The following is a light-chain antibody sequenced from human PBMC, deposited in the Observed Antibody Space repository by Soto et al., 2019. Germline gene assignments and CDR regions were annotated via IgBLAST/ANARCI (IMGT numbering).Light chain of an antibody. V-gene: IGKV1-39*01. CDR3: QQSQSTPRT. Sequence: DIQMTQSPSSLFASVGDRVTVTCRSSQNINNFLNWYHQKPGKAPKLLIYGASSLQSGVPSRFSGGGSGTTFTLTIISVQPEDFGIYYCQQSQSTPRTFGQGTTV. CDR2: GAS. CDR1: QNINNF. J-gene: IGKJ1*01.